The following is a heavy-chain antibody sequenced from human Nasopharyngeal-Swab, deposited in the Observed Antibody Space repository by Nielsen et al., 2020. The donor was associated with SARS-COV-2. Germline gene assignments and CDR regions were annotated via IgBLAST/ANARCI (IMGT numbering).Heavy chain of an antibody. D-gene: IGHD3-10*01. CDR1: GYTFTSYG. J-gene: IGHJ3*02. V-gene: IGHV1-18*01. Sequence: ASVKVSCKASGYTFTSYGISWVRQAPGQGLEWMGWISAYNGNTNYAQKLQGRVTMTTDTSTSTAYMELRSLRSDDTDVYYCARARELLWFGELSPGVDAFDIWGQGTMVTVSS. CDR3: ARARELLWFGELSPGVDAFDI. CDR2: ISAYNGNT.